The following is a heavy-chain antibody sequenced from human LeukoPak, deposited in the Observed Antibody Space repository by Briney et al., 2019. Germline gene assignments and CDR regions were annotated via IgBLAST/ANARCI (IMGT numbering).Heavy chain of an antibody. Sequence: GASLRLSCAASGFTFSSYAMSWVRQAPGKGLEWVSAISGSGGSTYYADSVKGRFTISRDNSKNTLYLQMNSLRAEDTAVYYCAKGDCSGGSCYLTRFDPWGQGTLVTVSS. CDR1: GFTFSSYA. CDR3: AKGDCSGGSCYLTRFDP. D-gene: IGHD2-15*01. V-gene: IGHV3-23*01. J-gene: IGHJ5*02. CDR2: ISGSGGST.